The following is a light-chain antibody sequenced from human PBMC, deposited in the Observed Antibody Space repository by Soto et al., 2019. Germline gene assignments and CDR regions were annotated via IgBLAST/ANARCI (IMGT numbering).Light chain of an antibody. CDR3: ASYAGNSLDV. J-gene: IGLJ1*01. CDR1: SSDVGGYDY. V-gene: IGLV2-8*01. CDR2: EVN. Sequence: SVLTQPPSASGSPGQSVTISCTGVSSDVGGYDYVLWYQQYPGNAPKLISFEVNKRPSGVPDRFSGSKSGNTASLTVSGLEADDEAVYYCASYAGNSLDVFGTGTKVTVL.